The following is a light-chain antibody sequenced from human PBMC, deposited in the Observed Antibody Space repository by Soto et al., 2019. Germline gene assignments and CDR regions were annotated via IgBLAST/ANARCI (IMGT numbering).Light chain of an antibody. CDR3: RQYNDWPWT. Sequence: EIVMTQSPATLSVSPGERATLSCRASQSVSSNLAWYQQKPGQAPRLLIYGASTRATGIPARVSGSGSGTDISLTLCCLHTRDFAAYYCRQYNDWPWTCGQGTKVEI. J-gene: IGKJ1*01. V-gene: IGKV3-15*01. CDR2: GAS. CDR1: QSVSSN.